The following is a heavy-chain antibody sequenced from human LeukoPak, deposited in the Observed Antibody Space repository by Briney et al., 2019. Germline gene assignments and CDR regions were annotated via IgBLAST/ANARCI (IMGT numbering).Heavy chain of an antibody. V-gene: IGHV4-39*01. CDR3: ARHPPARLRFLEWLLYRNWFDP. CDR1: GGSISSSSYY. D-gene: IGHD3-3*01. J-gene: IGHJ5*02. Sequence: KPSETLSPTCTVSGGSISSSSYYWGWIRQPPGKGLEWIGSIYYSGSTYYNPSLKSRVTMSVDTSKNQFSLKLSSVTAADTAVYYCARHPPARLRFLEWLLYRNWFDPWGQGTLVTVSS. CDR2: IYYSGST.